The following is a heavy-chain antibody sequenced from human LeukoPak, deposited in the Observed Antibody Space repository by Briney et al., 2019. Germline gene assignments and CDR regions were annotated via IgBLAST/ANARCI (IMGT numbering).Heavy chain of an antibody. CDR1: GFTFSSYA. V-gene: IGHV3-30-3*01. J-gene: IGHJ6*02. D-gene: IGHD6-13*01. CDR3: ARDGVRAGYSSSWYYYYYGMDV. Sequence: PGGSLRLSCAASGFTFSSYAIHWVRQAPGKGLEWVAVISYDGSNEYYADSVKGRFTISRDNSKNTLYLQMNSLRAEDTAVYYCARDGVRAGYSSSWYYYYYGMDVWGQGTTVTVSS. CDR2: ISYDGSNE.